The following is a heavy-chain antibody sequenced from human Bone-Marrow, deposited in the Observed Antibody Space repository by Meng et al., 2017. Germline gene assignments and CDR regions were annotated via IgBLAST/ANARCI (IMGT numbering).Heavy chain of an antibody. CDR1: GFTLGDYA. D-gene: IGHD3-16*01. Sequence: GESLKISCTASGFTLGDYAMSWVRQAPGKGLEWVGFIRSKAYGGTTEYAASVKGRFTISRDDSKSIAYLQMNSLKTEDTAVYYCTRGGGMKNYDYWGQGTLVTVSS. V-gene: IGHV3-49*04. CDR2: IRSKAYGGTT. J-gene: IGHJ4*02. CDR3: TRGGGMKNYDY.